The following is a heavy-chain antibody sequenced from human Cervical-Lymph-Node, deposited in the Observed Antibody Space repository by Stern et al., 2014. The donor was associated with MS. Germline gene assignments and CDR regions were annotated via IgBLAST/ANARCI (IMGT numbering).Heavy chain of an antibody. V-gene: IGHV5-51*03. CDR3: ARPKDYGDFKN. D-gene: IGHD4-17*01. CDR1: GYSFTSYW. J-gene: IGHJ4*02. CDR2: IFPGDSDN. Sequence: VQLVQSGAEVKKAGESLKISCQGSGYSFTSYWIGWVRQMPGKGLEWMGGIFPGDSDNSYSPYFQGQVPISADTSKQTAYLQWSSLKASDTAMYYCARPKDYGDFKNWGQGTLVTVSS.